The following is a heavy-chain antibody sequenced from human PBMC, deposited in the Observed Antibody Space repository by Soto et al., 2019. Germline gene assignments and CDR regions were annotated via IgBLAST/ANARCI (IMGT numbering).Heavy chain of an antibody. CDR2: IYYSGST. CDR1: GGAISSSSYY. Sequence: SETLSLTCTVSGGAISSSSYYWGWIRQPPGKGLEWIGSIYYSGSTYYNPSLKSRVTISVDTSKNQFSLKLSSVTAADTAVYYCARLERYYYYGMDVWGQGTTVT. CDR3: ARLERYYYYGMDV. V-gene: IGHV4-39*01. J-gene: IGHJ6*02. D-gene: IGHD3-3*01.